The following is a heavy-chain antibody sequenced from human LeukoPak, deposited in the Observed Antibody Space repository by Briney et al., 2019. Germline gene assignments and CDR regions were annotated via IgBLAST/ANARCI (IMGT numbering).Heavy chain of an antibody. Sequence: VASVKVSCKASGGTFSSYTISWVRQAPGQGLEWMGGIIPIFDTANYAQKFQGRVTITTDESTSTAYMELSSLRSEDTAVYYCARVLVREVHYYGMDVWGQGTTVTVSS. CDR1: GGTFSSYT. D-gene: IGHD3-10*01. V-gene: IGHV1-69*05. CDR2: IIPIFDTA. CDR3: ARVLVREVHYYGMDV. J-gene: IGHJ6*02.